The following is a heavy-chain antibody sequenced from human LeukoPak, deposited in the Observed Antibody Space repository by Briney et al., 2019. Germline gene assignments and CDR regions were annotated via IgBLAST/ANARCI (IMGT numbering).Heavy chain of an antibody. J-gene: IGHJ4*02. CDR2: TFYSGTT. Sequence: SETLSLTCTVSGVSITSNRYWGWIRQPPGKGLEWIGSTFYSGTTYYNPSLKSRPTISLDTSKNQFSLKLSSVTAADTAVYYCARLLLGDDLIEYYFDFWGQGSLVTVSS. CDR1: GVSITSNRY. D-gene: IGHD3-10*01. CDR3: ARLLLGDDLIEYYFDF. V-gene: IGHV4-39*01.